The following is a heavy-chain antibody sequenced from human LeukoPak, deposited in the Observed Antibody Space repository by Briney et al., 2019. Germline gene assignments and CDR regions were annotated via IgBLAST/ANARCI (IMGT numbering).Heavy chain of an antibody. Sequence: KPSETLSLTCSVSGDSIINYYWSWIRQSPEKGLEWIGYIYYTGSTKYNPSLESRVFMSVDTSKNQCSLRLTFLTVADTAVYYCAKEPSVWGQGILVTVSS. CDR2: IYYTGST. V-gene: IGHV4-59*01. CDR1: GDSIINYY. CDR3: AKEPSV. J-gene: IGHJ4*02.